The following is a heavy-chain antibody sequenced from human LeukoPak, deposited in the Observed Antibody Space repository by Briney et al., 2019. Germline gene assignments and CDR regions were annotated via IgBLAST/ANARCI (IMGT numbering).Heavy chain of an antibody. J-gene: IGHJ4*02. CDR2: IIPNSGGT. CDR3: AREIYGSFYY. Sequence: ASVKVSCKASGYTFTGYYMHWVRQAPAQGLEWMGWIIPNSGGTNYTQKFQGRVTMTRDTSITTAYMELSGLRSDDTAVYYCAREIYGSFYYWGQGTLVTVSS. D-gene: IGHD1-26*01. V-gene: IGHV1-2*02. CDR1: GYTFTGYY.